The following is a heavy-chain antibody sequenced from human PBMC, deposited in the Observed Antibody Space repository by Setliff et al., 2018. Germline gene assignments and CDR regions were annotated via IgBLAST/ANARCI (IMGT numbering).Heavy chain of an antibody. Sequence: PSDLSLTCALSSYSISSGYHWAWIRQLPGKGLEWIGTIYHSGSTYFNPSLESRVTLSVDTSKNQFSLKLTSVIAADTAVYYCARYDYGDHPDAFDIWGQGTMVTVSS. J-gene: IGHJ3*02. CDR3: ARYDYGDHPDAFDI. CDR2: IYHSGST. V-gene: IGHV4-38-2*01. D-gene: IGHD4-17*01. CDR1: SYSISSGYH.